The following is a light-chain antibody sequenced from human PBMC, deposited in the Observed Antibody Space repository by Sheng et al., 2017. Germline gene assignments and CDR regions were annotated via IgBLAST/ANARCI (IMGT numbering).Light chain of an antibody. CDR1: QSLVHSDGNTY. CDR2: MVS. V-gene: IGKV2-30*02. CDR3: MQALQTPPYT. Sequence: DVVMTQSPLSLPVTLGQPASISCRSSQSLVHSDGNTYLSWFQQRPGQSPRRLIYMVSNRDSGVPDRFSGSGSGTDFTLKISRVEAEDVGIYYCMQALQTPPYTVGQGTKLEI. J-gene: IGKJ2*01.